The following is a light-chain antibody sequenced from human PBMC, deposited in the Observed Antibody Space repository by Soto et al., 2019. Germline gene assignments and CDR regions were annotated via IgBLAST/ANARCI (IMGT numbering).Light chain of an antibody. CDR1: SSDIGNYDF. J-gene: IGLJ1*01. CDR3: SSFRSGSTL. V-gene: IGLV2-14*01. CDR2: EVS. Sequence: QSALTQPASVSGSPGQSITISCTGTSSDIGNYDFVSWYQQVPGTAPKAMIYEVSSRPSGVSNRFSGSKSGNTASLTISGLQAEDEADYYCSSFRSGSTLFGTGTKLTVL.